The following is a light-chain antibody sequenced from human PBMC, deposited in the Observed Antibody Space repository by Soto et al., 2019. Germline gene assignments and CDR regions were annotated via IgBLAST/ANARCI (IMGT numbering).Light chain of an antibody. CDR1: QSLLSSSNNKNY. J-gene: IGKJ4*01. CDR3: QQYSSAPLT. CDR2: WAS. V-gene: IGKV4-1*01. Sequence: IVLTQSPDSLAVSLGERATINCKSSQSLLSSSNNKNYLGWFQQRPGHPPKLVISWASTRESGAPDRFTGSGSVTDFTLTISNLQPEDVALYYCQQYSSAPLTFGGGTKVQI.